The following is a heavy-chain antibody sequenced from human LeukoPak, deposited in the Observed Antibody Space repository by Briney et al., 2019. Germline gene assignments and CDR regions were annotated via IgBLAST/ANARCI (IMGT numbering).Heavy chain of an antibody. J-gene: IGHJ6*04. CDR2: MDENGNEI. Sequence: GGSLRLSCAVSGFIFSDFSMSWVRQAPGKGLEWVAKMDENGNEIFYVDSVKGRFTISRDNAKNSLFLQMNSLRAEDTAVYYCAELGITMIGGVWGKGTTVTISS. CDR3: AELGITMIGGV. CDR1: GFIFSDFS. V-gene: IGHV3-7*01. D-gene: IGHD3-10*02.